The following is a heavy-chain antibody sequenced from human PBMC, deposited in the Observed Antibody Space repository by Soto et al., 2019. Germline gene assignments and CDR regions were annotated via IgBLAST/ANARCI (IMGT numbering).Heavy chain of an antibody. CDR3: VSPYNFYFMDV. J-gene: IGHJ6*03. Sequence: PSETPSLTCTVSGGSISSSSFYWGWVRQPPGKGLEWIGSVSHRGSTYYNPSLTSRVTISVDTSKNHFSLKMNSVTAADTAVYYCVSPYNFYFMDVWGKGTPVTVSS. CDR1: GGSISSSSFY. CDR2: VSHRGST. V-gene: IGHV4-39*02. D-gene: IGHD3-16*01.